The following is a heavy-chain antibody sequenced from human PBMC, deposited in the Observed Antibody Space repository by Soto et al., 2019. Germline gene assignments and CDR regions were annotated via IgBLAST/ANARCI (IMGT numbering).Heavy chain of an antibody. Sequence: PGGSLRLSCAASGFTFSSYAMHWVRQAPGKGLEWVAVISYDGSNKYYADSVKGRFTISRDNSKNTLYLQMNSLRAEDTAVYYCAREQSYGDFGLKDYWGQGTLVTVSS. CDR3: AREQSYGDFGLKDY. CDR2: ISYDGSNK. J-gene: IGHJ4*02. D-gene: IGHD4-17*01. V-gene: IGHV3-30-3*01. CDR1: GFTFSSYA.